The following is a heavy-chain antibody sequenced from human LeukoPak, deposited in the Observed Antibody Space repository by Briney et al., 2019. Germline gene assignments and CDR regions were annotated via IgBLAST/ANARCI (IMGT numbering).Heavy chain of an antibody. CDR1: GGSISSSSYY. J-gene: IGHJ5*01. D-gene: IGHD3-10*01. V-gene: IGHV4-39*07. Sequence: SETLSLTCTVSGGSISSSSYYWGWIRQPPGKGLEWIGSIYYSGSTYYNPSLKSRVTISVDTSKNQFSLKLSSVTAADTAMYYCATDGMVRGPDAWFDSWGQGTLVTVSS. CDR3: ATDGMVRGPDAWFDS. CDR2: IYYSGST.